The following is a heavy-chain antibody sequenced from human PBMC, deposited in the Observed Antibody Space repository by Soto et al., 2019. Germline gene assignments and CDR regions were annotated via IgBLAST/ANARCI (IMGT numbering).Heavy chain of an antibody. CDR2: IYPGDSDT. Sequence: GESLKISCKGSGYSFTSYWIGWVRQMPGKGLEWMGIIYPGDSDTRYSPSFQGQVTISADKSISTAYLQWSSLKASDTAMYYCARLRYDILTGYYENYYYYGMDVWGQGTTVTVSS. V-gene: IGHV5-51*01. J-gene: IGHJ6*02. CDR1: GYSFTSYW. D-gene: IGHD3-9*01. CDR3: ARLRYDILTGYYENYYYYGMDV.